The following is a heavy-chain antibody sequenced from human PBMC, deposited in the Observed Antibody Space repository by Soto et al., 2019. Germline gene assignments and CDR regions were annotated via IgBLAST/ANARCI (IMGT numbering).Heavy chain of an antibody. D-gene: IGHD3-10*01. Sequence: PSETLSLTCAVYGGSFSGYYWSWIRHPPGKGLEWIGEINHSGSTNYNPSLKSRVTISVDTSKNQFSLKLSSVTAADTAVYYCARGRVTMVRGKWFDPLGEGTLVIVSS. CDR2: INHSGST. CDR1: GGSFSGYY. CDR3: ARGRVTMVRGKWFDP. J-gene: IGHJ5*02. V-gene: IGHV4-34*01.